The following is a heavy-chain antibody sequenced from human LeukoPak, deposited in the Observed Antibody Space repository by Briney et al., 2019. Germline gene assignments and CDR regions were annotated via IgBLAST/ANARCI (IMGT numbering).Heavy chain of an antibody. CDR3: AREVGTAARPFDY. Sequence: SETLSLTCTVSGGSVSSGSYYWSRIRQPPGKELEWIGYIYYSGSTNYNPSLKSRVTISLDTSKNQFSLKLNSVTAADTAVYYCAREVGTAARPFDYWGQGTLVTVSS. CDR1: GGSVSSGSYY. V-gene: IGHV4-61*01. CDR2: IYYSGST. J-gene: IGHJ4*02. D-gene: IGHD6-6*01.